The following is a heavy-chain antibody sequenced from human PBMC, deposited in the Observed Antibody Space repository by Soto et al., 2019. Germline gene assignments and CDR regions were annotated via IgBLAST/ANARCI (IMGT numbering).Heavy chain of an antibody. Sequence: EVQLVESGGGLIQPGESLRLSCSTSGFTFSDSYMDWVRQAPGKGPVWVGRTKNKAASYATEYAASVKGRFSISRDHSQNSLYLQMNSLKIEDTAVYYCTVWGSGSDLGAARGQGTQVNVSS. D-gene: IGHD3-10*01. CDR2: TKNKAASYAT. V-gene: IGHV3-72*01. CDR1: GFTFSDSY. J-gene: IGHJ4*02. CDR3: TVWGSGSDLGAA.